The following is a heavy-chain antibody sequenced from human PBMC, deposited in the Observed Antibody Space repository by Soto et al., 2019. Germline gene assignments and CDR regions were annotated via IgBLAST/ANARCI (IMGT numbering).Heavy chain of an antibody. Sequence: EVQLVESGGGLVQPGGSLKLSCAASGFIFSGSAIHWVRQASGKGLEWVGRIRSRANNFSTSSAAWVKGRFTFSRDDSKNTAYLQMNLLKPEDTAVYYCARGQGAAIGDYYYHGMDVWGQGTTVTVSS. V-gene: IGHV3-73*02. D-gene: IGHD2-2*02. CDR3: ARGQGAAIGDYYYHGMDV. CDR1: GFIFSGSA. J-gene: IGHJ6*02. CDR2: IRSRANNFST.